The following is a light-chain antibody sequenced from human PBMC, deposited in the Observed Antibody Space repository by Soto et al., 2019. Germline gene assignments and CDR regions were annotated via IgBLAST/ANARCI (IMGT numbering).Light chain of an antibody. J-gene: IGKJ3*01. CDR2: GAS. Sequence: EIVMTQSPATLSVSPGERATLSCRASQSISSNLAWYQQKPGQAPRLLIYGASTRATGIPATFSGSGSGTEFILTISSLESEDFAVYYCQQYNNWPFTFGPGTNVDIK. V-gene: IGKV3-15*01. CDR3: QQYNNWPFT. CDR1: QSISSN.